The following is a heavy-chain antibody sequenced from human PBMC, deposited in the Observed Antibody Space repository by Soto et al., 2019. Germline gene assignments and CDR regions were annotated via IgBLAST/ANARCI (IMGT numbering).Heavy chain of an antibody. V-gene: IGHV1-18*01. CDR1: GYIFTSYG. CDR2: ISAYNGNT. D-gene: IGHD3-22*01. Sequence: QVQLVQSGAEVKKPGASVKVSCKASGYIFTSYGISWVRQAPGQGLEWMGWISAYNGNTNYAQKLQGRVTMTTDTSTSTAYMELRSLRSDDTAVYYCARDQDDYYDSSGYFPFGAFDIWGQGTMVTVSS. J-gene: IGHJ3*02. CDR3: ARDQDDYYDSSGYFPFGAFDI.